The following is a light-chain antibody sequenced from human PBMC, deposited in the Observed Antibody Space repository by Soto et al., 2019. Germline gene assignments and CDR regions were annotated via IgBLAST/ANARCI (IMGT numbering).Light chain of an antibody. CDR2: EVS. V-gene: IGLV2-14*01. CDR1: SSDVGGYKF. CDR3: GSYTGSIYV. Sequence: QSVLTQPASVSGSPGQSITISCTETSSDVGGYKFVSWYQQHPGKAPKLMIYEVSNRPSGVSSRFSGSKSGNTASLTISGLQAEDEADYYCGSYTGSIYVFGTGTKVTVL. J-gene: IGLJ1*01.